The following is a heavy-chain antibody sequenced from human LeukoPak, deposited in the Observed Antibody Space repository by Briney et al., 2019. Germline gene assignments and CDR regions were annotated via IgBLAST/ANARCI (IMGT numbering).Heavy chain of an antibody. CDR3: ARHRSYQGWFDP. D-gene: IGHD1-26*01. CDR2: IYYSGST. J-gene: IGHJ5*02. CDR1: GASISSYY. Sequence: SETLSLTCTVSGASISSYYWSWIRQPPGKGLEWIGYIYYSGSTNYNPSLKSRVTISVHTSKNQFSLKLSSVTAADTAVYYCARHRSYQGWFDPWGQGTLVTVSS. V-gene: IGHV4-59*08.